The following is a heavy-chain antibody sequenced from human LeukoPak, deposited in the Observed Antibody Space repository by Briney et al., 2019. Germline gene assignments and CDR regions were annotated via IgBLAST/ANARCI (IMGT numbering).Heavy chain of an antibody. J-gene: IGHJ5*02. CDR3: TTDRSYCAGDCYVWFDP. D-gene: IGHD2-21*02. Sequence: ASVKVSCKVSVYTLTELSMHWVRQAPGKGLEWMGGINPEDGETIYARKFQGRVTMTEDTSTDTAYMELSSLRSEDTDVYYCTTDRSYCAGDCYVWFDPWGQGTLVTVSP. CDR1: VYTLTELS. CDR2: INPEDGET. V-gene: IGHV1-24*01.